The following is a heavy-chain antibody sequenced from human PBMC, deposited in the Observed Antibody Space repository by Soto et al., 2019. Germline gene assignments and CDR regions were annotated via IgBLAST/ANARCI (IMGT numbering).Heavy chain of an antibody. CDR3: ARVGGLLASSADYGVDV. V-gene: IGHV3-74*01. CDR2: INSDGSDT. CDR1: GFTFSNFW. J-gene: IGHJ6*02. Sequence: GGSLRLSCVASGFTFSNFWMHWVRQAPGKGLVWVSRINSDGSDTRYADSVKGRFTVSRDNAKNMLYLQMNSLTVEDTALYYCARVGGLLASSADYGVDVWGQGTTVTVSS. D-gene: IGHD3-10*01.